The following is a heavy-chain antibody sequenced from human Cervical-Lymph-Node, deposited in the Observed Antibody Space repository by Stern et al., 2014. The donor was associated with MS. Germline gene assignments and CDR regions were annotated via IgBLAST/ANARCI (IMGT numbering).Heavy chain of an antibody. CDR3: MGAGDAMHV. Sequence: QVQLVESGGGVVQPGRSLTLSCAASGVSLSTYGMNWVRQAPGKGLEWVGVMSFFGGNKKYGESVKGRFTISRDVSNKTTFLQMPSLRPEETAVYHCMGAGDAMHVWGQGTTVIVSS. CDR2: MSFFGGNK. V-gene: IGHV3-30*03. J-gene: IGHJ6*02. CDR1: GVSLSTYG.